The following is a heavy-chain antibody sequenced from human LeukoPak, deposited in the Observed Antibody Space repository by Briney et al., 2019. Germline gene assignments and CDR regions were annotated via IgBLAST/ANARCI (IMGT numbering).Heavy chain of an antibody. CDR1: GGSISSYY. CDR2: IYTSGST. V-gene: IGHV4-4*07. D-gene: IGHD3-3*01. Sequence: SETLSLTCTVSGGSISSYYWSWIRQPAGKGLEWIGRIYTSGSTNYNPSLKSRVTMSVDTSKNQFSLKLSSVPAADTAVYYCARDIKTVGGYYYDYWGQGTLVTVSS. J-gene: IGHJ4*02. CDR3: ARDIKTVGGYYYDY.